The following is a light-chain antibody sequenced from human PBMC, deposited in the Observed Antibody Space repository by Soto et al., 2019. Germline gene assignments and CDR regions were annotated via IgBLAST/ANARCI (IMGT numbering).Light chain of an antibody. CDR2: EVS. V-gene: IGLV2-14*01. CDR3: SSYTSSSTYV. Sequence: QSALTQPASVSGSPGQSITISCTGTSSDVGGYNYVSWYQQHPGKAPKLMIYEVSNRPSGLSNHFSGSKSGNTASLTISGLQAEDEADYHCSSYTSSSTYVFGSGTKLTVL. J-gene: IGLJ1*01. CDR1: SSDVGGYNY.